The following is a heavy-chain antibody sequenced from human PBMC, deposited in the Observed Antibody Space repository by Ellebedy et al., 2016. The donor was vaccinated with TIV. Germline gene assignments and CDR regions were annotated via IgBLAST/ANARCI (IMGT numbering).Heavy chain of an antibody. CDR1: GFTFSGYY. J-gene: IGHJ4*02. CDR3: ARAIYNRDCRFDY. V-gene: IGHV3-11*01. D-gene: IGHD2-21*02. CDR2: ISDRGDKI. Sequence: GESLKISCEASGFTFSGYYMSWVRQAPGKAPECVAYISDRGDKIYYADSVKGRFTISRDNTKNSLFLQMDDLGAEETAIYYCARAIYNRDCRFDYWGQGALVTVAS.